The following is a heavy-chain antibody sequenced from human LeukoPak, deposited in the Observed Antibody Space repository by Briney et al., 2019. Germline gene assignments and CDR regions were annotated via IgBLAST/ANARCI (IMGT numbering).Heavy chain of an antibody. CDR1: GLTFSSYA. D-gene: IGHD3-10*01. CDR3: TTGITMVRGVIHLIDY. V-gene: IGHV3-15*01. Sequence: GGSLRLSCAASGLTFSSYAMSWVRQAPGKGLEWVGRIKSKTDGGTTDYAAPVKGRFTISRDDSKNTLYLQMNSLKTEDTAVYYCTTGITMVRGVIHLIDYWGQGTLVTVSS. J-gene: IGHJ4*02. CDR2: IKSKTDGGTT.